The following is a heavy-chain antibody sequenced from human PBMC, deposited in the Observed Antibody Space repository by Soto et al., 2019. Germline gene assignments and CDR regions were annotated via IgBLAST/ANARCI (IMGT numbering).Heavy chain of an antibody. CDR1: GFTFSSYA. CDR3: ARGGGSYPYYFDY. V-gene: IGHV3-30-3*01. J-gene: IGHJ4*02. D-gene: IGHD1-26*01. CDR2: ISFDGSNN. Sequence: QVQLVESGGGVVQPGRSLRLSCAASGFTFSSYAMHWVRQAPGKGLERVAVISFDGSNNYYADSVKGLFTISRDNSKNTRYLQMHSLRAEDTAMYYCARGGGSYPYYFDYWGQGTLVTVSS.